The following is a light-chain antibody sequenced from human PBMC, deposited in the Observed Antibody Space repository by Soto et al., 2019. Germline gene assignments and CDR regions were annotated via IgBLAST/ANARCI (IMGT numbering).Light chain of an antibody. CDR3: AAWDATLSAQV. Sequence: QSVLTQPPSASGTPGQRVTISCSGGMYNIGSNTVDWYQHLPGTAPKLLMYGNNQRPSGVPDRFSGSKSGTSASLAISGLRSEDEADSYCAAWDATLSAQVFGSGTKVTV. J-gene: IGLJ1*01. CDR2: GNN. CDR1: MYNIGSNT. V-gene: IGLV1-44*01.